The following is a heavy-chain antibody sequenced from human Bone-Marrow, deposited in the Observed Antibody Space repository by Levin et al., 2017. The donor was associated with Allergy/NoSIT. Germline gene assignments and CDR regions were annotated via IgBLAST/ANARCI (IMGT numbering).Heavy chain of an antibody. CDR2: ISYNGREK. CDR1: GFTFSDSA. Sequence: LLLTCAASGFTFSDSAMHWVRQAPGQGLEWVSVISYNGREKFYADSVTGRFTFSRDNSKNTLYLQMNSLRVEDTAVYYCARDKIVPTGDDNYYYYYGMDVWGQGTTVTVSS. D-gene: IGHD5-12*01. V-gene: IGHV3-30*04. CDR3: ARDKIVPTGDDNYYYYYGMDV. J-gene: IGHJ6*02.